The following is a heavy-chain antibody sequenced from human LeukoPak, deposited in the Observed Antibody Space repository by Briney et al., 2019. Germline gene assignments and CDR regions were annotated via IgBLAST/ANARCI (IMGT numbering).Heavy chain of an antibody. D-gene: IGHD2-15*01. CDR1: GGSISSYY. CDR2: IYYSGST. V-gene: IGHV4-59*01. J-gene: IGHJ5*02. CDR3: AREVGQVVVAATGAWFDP. Sequence: PSETLSLTCTVSGGSISSYYRSWIRQPPGKGLEWIGYIYYSGSTNYNPSLKSRVTISVDTSKNQFSLKLSSVTAADTAVYYCAREVGQVVVAATGAWFDPWGQGTLVTVSS.